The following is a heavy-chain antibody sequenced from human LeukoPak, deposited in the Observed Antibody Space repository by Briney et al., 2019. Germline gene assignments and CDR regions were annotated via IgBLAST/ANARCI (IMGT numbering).Heavy chain of an antibody. J-gene: IGHJ5*02. CDR3: AKDMAAFYDSSGYRGFDP. V-gene: IGHV3-9*01. D-gene: IGHD3-22*01. CDR2: ISWNSGSI. Sequence: GRSLRLSCAASGFTFDDYAMHWVRQAPGKGLEWVSGISWNSGSIGYADSVKGRFTISRDNAKNSLYLQMNSLRAEDTALYYCAKDMAAFYDSSGYRGFDPWGQGTLVTVSS. CDR1: GFTFDDYA.